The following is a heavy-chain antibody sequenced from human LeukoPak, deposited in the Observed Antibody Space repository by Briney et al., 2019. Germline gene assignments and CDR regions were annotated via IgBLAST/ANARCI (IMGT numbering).Heavy chain of an antibody. CDR3: ASATRGGYYDH. CDR1: GFSFSSYD. J-gene: IGHJ5*02. CDR2: IGTAGDT. D-gene: IGHD3-22*01. V-gene: IGHV3-13*01. Sequence: GGSLRLSCAASGFSFSSYDFHWVRQRKGESPEWVSAIGTAGDTYYPGSVKGRFTISRESAKNSLYLQMNILEVGDTAVYYCASATRGGYYDHWGQGTLVSVSS.